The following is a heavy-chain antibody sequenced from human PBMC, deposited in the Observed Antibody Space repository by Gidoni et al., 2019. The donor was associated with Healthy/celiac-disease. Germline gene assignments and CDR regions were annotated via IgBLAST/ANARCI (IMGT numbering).Heavy chain of an antibody. Sequence: EVQLVESGGGLVKPGGSLRLSCAASGFTFSSYSMNWVRQAPGKGLEWVASISSSSSYIYYADSVKGRFTISRDNAKNSLYLQMNSLRAEDTAVYYCARGGYGSGTLTVDYWGQGTLVTVSS. V-gene: IGHV3-21*01. CDR2: ISSSSSYI. CDR3: ARGGYGSGTLTVDY. D-gene: IGHD3-10*01. CDR1: GFTFSSYS. J-gene: IGHJ4*02.